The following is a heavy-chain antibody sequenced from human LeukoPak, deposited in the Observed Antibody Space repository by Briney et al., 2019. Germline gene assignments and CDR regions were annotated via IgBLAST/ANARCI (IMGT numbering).Heavy chain of an antibody. J-gene: IGHJ4*02. CDR2: LSAYNGNT. Sequence: ASVKVSCKASGYTFTSYGIRCVRHAPGQGLEWMGWLSAYNGNTNYAQKLQGRVTMTTDTSTSTAYMELRSLRSDDTAVYSCARPQQREVLPEYFDYWGQGTLVTVSS. CDR3: ARPQQREVLPEYFDY. V-gene: IGHV1-18*01. CDR1: GYTFTSYG. D-gene: IGHD1-26*01.